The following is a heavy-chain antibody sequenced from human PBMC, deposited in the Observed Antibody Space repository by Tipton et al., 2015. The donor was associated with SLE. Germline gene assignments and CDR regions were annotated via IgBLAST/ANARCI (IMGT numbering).Heavy chain of an antibody. V-gene: IGHV4-38-2*01. Sequence: TLSLHCAVSGYSISRSYYWGWIRQPPGTGLEWIGSFAHSGRSFYNPSLKSRVSISADTSKNAFSLRVNSVTAADTAVYYCARGGVTLFGVVTSDYWGQGTLVTVSS. CDR2: FAHSGRS. CDR3: ARGGVTLFGVVTSDY. D-gene: IGHD3-3*01. CDR1: GYSISRSYY. J-gene: IGHJ4*02.